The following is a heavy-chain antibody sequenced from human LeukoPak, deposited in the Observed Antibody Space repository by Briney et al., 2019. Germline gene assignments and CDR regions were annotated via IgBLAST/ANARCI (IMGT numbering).Heavy chain of an antibody. V-gene: IGHV4-4*02. CDR2: IYHSGST. CDR3: ARDASFVVVVSSSNYYYYGMDV. CDR1: GFTFISYAM. Sequence: GSLRLSCAASGFTFISYAMSWVRQPPGKGLEWIGEIYHSGSTDYNPSLKSRVTISVDKSKNQFSLKLSSVTAADTAVYYCARDASFVVVVSSSNYYYYGMDVWGQGTTVTVSS. D-gene: IGHD2-15*01. J-gene: IGHJ6*02.